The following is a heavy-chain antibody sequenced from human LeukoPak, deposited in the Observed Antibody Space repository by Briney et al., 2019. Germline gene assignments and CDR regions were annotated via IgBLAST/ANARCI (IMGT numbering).Heavy chain of an antibody. CDR3: ARARFCGGDCYAAADY. CDR2: IIPIFGTA. CDR1: GGTFSSYA. Sequence: SVKVSCKASGGTFSSYAISWVRQAPGQGLEWMGGIIPIFGTANYAQKFQGRVTLTTDESTSTAYMELSSLRSEATAVYYCARARFCGGDCYAAADYWGQGTLVTVSS. V-gene: IGHV1-69*05. J-gene: IGHJ4*02. D-gene: IGHD2-21*02.